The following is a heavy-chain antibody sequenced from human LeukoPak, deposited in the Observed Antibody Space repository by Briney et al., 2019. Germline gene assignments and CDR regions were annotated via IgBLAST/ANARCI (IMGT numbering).Heavy chain of an antibody. CDR2: IYYSGST. CDR3: ARTIGYSYGYSDY. D-gene: IGHD5-18*01. CDR1: GGSIRSYY. Sequence: SETLSLTCTVSGGSIRSYYWSWIRQPPGKGLEWIGYIYYSGSTNYNPSLKSRVSISVDTSKNQFSLKLSSVTAADTAVYYCARTIGYSYGYSDYWGQGTLVTVSS. V-gene: IGHV4-59*12. J-gene: IGHJ4*02.